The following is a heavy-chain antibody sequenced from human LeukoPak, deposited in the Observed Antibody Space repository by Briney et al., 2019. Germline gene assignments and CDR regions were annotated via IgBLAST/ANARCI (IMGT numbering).Heavy chain of an antibody. D-gene: IGHD1-26*01. CDR3: ARHVRSGSYLEAFDI. CDR2: IYYSGST. CDR1: GGSISSYY. V-gene: IGHV4-59*08. J-gene: IGHJ3*02. Sequence: PSETLSLTCTVSGGSISSYYWSWIRQPPGKGLEWIGHIYYSGSTKYNPSLKSRVTISADTSKNKFSLKLRSVTAADTAVYYCARHVRSGSYLEAFDIWGRGTMVTVSS.